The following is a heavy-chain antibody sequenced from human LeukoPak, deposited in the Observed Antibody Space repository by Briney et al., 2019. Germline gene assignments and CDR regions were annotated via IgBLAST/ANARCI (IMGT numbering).Heavy chain of an antibody. Sequence: GESLKISCKGSGFSFTTYWIGWVRQMPGKGLEWMGVIYPGDSDTRYSPSFQGQVTISADKSISTAYLQWSSLKASDTAMYYCARRGSSLYYYYGMDVWGQGTTVTVSS. CDR3: ARRGSSLYYYYGMDV. CDR2: IYPGDSDT. D-gene: IGHD3-10*01. V-gene: IGHV5-51*01. J-gene: IGHJ6*02. CDR1: GFSFTTYW.